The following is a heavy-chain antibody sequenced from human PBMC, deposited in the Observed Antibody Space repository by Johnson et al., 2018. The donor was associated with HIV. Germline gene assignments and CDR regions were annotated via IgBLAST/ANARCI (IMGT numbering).Heavy chain of an antibody. CDR2: ISFDGGTK. CDR1: GFTFGSYA. Sequence: QVQLVESGGGVVQPGRSLRLSCAASGFTFGSYAMHWVRQAPGKGLEWVALISFDGGTKYYADSLKGRFTISREDAKNSLYLQMNSLRAGDTAVYYCARGGSHITIFGVDINMGAFDIWGQGTLVTVSS. CDR3: ARGGSHITIFGVDINMGAFDI. V-gene: IGHV3-30*14. D-gene: IGHD3-3*01. J-gene: IGHJ3*02.